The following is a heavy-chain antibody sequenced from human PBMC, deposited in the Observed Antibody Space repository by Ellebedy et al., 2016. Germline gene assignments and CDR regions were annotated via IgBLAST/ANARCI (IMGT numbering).Heavy chain of an antibody. CDR1: GYTFTHYG. Sequence: ASVKVSXKPSGYTFTHYGITWVRQAPGQGLEWMGCISGYSGNTNYAQKFEDRVIMTIDTYTSTVYMELRSLRSDDTAEYYCARPIVGATGGGDYYYYGMDVWGQGTTVIVSS. CDR2: ISGYSGNT. V-gene: IGHV1-18*04. J-gene: IGHJ6*02. D-gene: IGHD1-26*01. CDR3: ARPIVGATGGGDYYYYGMDV.